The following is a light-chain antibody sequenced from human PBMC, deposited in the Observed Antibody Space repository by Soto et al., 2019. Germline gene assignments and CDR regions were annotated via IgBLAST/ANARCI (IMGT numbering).Light chain of an antibody. J-gene: IGKJ4*01. CDR2: DAS. Sequence: EIVLTQSPGTLSLSPGKTATLSCRASQTIGSTYLAWYQQKPGQAPRLLIYDASNRATGIPARFSGSGSGTDFTLTISSLEPEDFAVYYCQQRSNWLTFGGGTKVDIK. CDR1: QTIGSTY. CDR3: QQRSNWLT. V-gene: IGKV3D-20*02.